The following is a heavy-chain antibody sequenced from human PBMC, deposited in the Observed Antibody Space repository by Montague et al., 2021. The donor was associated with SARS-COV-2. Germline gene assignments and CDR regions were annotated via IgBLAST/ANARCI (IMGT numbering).Heavy chain of an antibody. CDR2: INHSGST. D-gene: IGHD5-12*01. CDR3: ARGPTNNIGMVATRLDY. J-gene: IGHJ4*02. CDR1: GGSFSGYY. V-gene: IGHV4-34*01. Sequence: SETLSLTCAVYGGSFSGYYWNWIRQPPGKGLGWIGEINHSGSTNYNPSLKSRVTISVDTSNNQFSLKLTSVTAADTAVYYCARGPTNNIGMVATRLDYWGQGTLVTVSS.